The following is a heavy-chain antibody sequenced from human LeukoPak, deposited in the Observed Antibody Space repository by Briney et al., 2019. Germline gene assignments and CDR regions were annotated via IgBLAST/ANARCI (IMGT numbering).Heavy chain of an antibody. Sequence: SETLSLTCTVSGGSISSGSYYWSWIRQPAGKGLEWIGRIYTSGSTNYNPSLNSRVTISVDTSKNQFSLKLSSVTAADTAVYYCARDRSIWFGELTYFDYWGQGTLVTVSS. V-gene: IGHV4-61*02. J-gene: IGHJ4*02. CDR2: IYTSGST. CDR3: ARDRSIWFGELTYFDY. D-gene: IGHD3-10*01. CDR1: GGSISSGSYY.